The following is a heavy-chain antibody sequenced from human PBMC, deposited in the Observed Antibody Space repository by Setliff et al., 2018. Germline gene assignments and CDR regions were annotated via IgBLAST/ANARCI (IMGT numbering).Heavy chain of an antibody. CDR3: AKFGPLDLTGDWAFDN. V-gene: IGHV4-34*01. CDR1: GGSFSSFY. CDR2: INHSGTT. J-gene: IGHJ4*02. Sequence: PSGTLSLTCAVYGGSFSSFYWSWIRQPPGKGLEWIGEINHSGTTNYNPSLKSRVTISVDTSKKQFSLKLSSVTAADTAVYYCAKFGPLDLTGDWAFDNWGQGTLVTVSS. D-gene: IGHD7-27*01.